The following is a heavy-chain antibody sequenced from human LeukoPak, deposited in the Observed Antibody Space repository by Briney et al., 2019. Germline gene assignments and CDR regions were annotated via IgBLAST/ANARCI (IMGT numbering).Heavy chain of an antibody. CDR2: ISVYNGNT. Sequence: ASVKVSCKASGYIFTSYGISWVRQAPGQGLEWMGWISVYNGNTNYPQRLQGRVTMTTDTSTTTAYMELRSLRSDDTAVYYCARDLVQRQRIVATITDYYYGMDVWGQGTTVTVSS. J-gene: IGHJ6*02. D-gene: IGHD5-12*01. CDR1: GYIFTSYG. V-gene: IGHV1-18*01. CDR3: ARDLVQRQRIVATITDYYYGMDV.